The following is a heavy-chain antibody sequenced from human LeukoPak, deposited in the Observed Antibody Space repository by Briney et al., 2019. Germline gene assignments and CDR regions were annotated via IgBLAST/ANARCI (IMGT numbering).Heavy chain of an antibody. J-gene: IGHJ3*01. CDR3: ARFSSLTWGDWGDAFDV. D-gene: IGHD2-21*02. CDR1: SGSFGDDY. V-gene: IGHV4-34*01. Sequence: SETLSLSCTIYSGSFGDDYWGWIRQAPGKGLEWIGEIDHGGSTNYNPSLASRVIVSRNTSKNQFFLNVTSVTVADTALYYCARFSSLTWGDWGDAFDVWGRGTMVTASS. CDR2: IDHGGST.